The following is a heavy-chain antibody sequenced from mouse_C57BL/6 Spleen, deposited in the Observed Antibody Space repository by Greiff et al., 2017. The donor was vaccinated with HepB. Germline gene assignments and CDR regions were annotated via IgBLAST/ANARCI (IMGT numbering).Heavy chain of an antibody. CDR1: GFNIKDYY. D-gene: IGHD1-1*01. V-gene: IGHV14-1*01. Sequence: VHVKQSGAELVRPGASVKLSCTASGFNIKDYYMHWVKQRPEQGLEWIGRIDPEDGDTEYAPKFQGKATMSADTSSNTAYLQLSSLTSEDTAVYYCTTGVLVVGGGYWGQGTTLTVSS. CDR2: IDPEDGDT. J-gene: IGHJ2*01. CDR3: TTGVLVVGGGY.